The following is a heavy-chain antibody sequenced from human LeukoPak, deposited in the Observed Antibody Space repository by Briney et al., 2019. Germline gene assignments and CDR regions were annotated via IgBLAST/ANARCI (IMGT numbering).Heavy chain of an antibody. J-gene: IGHJ5*02. D-gene: IGHD2-15*01. V-gene: IGHV3-30*02. CDR2: IRYDGSNK. CDR1: GFTFSSYG. CDR3: AKDFGQYCSGGSCYNWFDP. Sequence: PGGSLRLSCAASGFTFSSYGMHWVRQAPGKGLEWVAFIRYDGSNKYYADSVKGRFTISRDNYKNTLYLQMNSLRAEDTAVYYCAKDFGQYCSGGSCYNWFDPWGQGTLVTVSS.